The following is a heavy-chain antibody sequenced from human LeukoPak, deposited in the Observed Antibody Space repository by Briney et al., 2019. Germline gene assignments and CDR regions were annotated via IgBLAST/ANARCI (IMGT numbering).Heavy chain of an antibody. J-gene: IGHJ4*02. CDR2: FDPEDGET. V-gene: IGHV1-24*01. D-gene: IGHD3-22*01. CDR1: GYTLTELS. CDR3: ATDVPDGGDSSGPPKWAFDY. Sequence: ASVKVPCKISGYTLTELSMHWVRQAPGKGLEWMGGFDPEDGETIYAQKFQGRVTMTEDTSTDTAYMELSSLRSEDTAVYYCATDVPDGGDSSGPPKWAFDYWGQGTLVTVSS.